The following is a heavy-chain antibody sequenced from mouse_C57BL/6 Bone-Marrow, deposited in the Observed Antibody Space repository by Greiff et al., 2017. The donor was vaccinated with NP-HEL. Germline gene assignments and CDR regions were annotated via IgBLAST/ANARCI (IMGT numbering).Heavy chain of an antibody. CDR2: IDPEDGET. D-gene: IGHD1-1*01. Sequence: EVQLQQSGAELVKPGASVKLSCTASGFNIKYYYMHWVKQRTEQGLEWIGRIDPEDGETKYAPTFQGKATITADTSSNTAYLQLSSLTSEDTAVYYCARTLYPGYFDYWGQGTTLTVSS. CDR1: GFNIKYYY. CDR3: ARTLYPGYFDY. V-gene: IGHV14-2*01. J-gene: IGHJ2*01.